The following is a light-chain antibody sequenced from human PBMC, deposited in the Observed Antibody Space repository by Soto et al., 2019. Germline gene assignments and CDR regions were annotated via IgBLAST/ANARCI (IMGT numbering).Light chain of an antibody. CDR3: QQYKTWIT. Sequence: MTQSPSSVSASVGDRVTITCQASQDISSYLAWYQQKPGQAPRLLIYGASSRATGIPDRFSGSGSGTEFTLTISSLQSEDFAVYYCQQYKTWITFGQGTRLAIK. J-gene: IGKJ5*01. V-gene: IGKV3D-15*01. CDR2: GAS. CDR1: QDISSY.